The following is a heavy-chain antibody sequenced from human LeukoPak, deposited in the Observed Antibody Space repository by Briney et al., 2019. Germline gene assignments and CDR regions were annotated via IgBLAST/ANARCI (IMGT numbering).Heavy chain of an antibody. CDR3: ARVSGGTHFDY. J-gene: IGHJ4*02. Sequence: PSETLSLTCTVSGGSISSGDYYWSWIRQPPGKGLEWIGYIYYSGSTYYNPSLKSRVNISVDTSKSQLSLKLSSVTAADTAVYYCARVSGGTHFDYWGQGTLVTVSS. CDR1: GGSISSGDYY. V-gene: IGHV4-30-4*08. CDR2: IYYSGST. D-gene: IGHD3-16*01.